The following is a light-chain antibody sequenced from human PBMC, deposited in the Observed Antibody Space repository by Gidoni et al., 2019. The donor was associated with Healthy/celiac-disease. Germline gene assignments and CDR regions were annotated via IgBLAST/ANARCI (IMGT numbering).Light chain of an antibody. Sequence: DIQLTQSPSSLSASVGDRVTITCRASQSISSYLNWYQQKPGKAPKLLIYAASRLQSGVPSSFSGSGSGTDFTLTISSLQPEDFATYYCQQSYSTPRTFXGXTKVEIK. CDR1: QSISSY. CDR2: AAS. J-gene: IGKJ4*01. CDR3: QQSYSTPRT. V-gene: IGKV1-39*01.